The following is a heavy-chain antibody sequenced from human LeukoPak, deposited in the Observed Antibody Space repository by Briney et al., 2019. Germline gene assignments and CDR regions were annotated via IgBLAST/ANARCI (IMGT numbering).Heavy chain of an antibody. J-gene: IGHJ6*03. CDR3: ARRGSSGWYLGYMDV. CDR1: GYSINSGYY. CDR2: IYYSGST. Sequence: SETLSLTCTVSGYSINSGYYWVWIRQPPGKGLEWIGYIYYSGSTNYNPSLKSRVTISVDTSKNQFSLKLSSVTAADTAVYYCARRGSSGWYLGYMDVWGKGTTVTVSS. V-gene: IGHV4-61*01. D-gene: IGHD6-19*01.